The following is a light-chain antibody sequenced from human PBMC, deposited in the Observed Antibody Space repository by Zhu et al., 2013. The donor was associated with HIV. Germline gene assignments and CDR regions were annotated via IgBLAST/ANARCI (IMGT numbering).Light chain of an antibody. Sequence: VIWMTQSPSLLTASTGDRVTISCRMSQDINIYLAWYQQKPGKAPELLIHSASTLQRGVPSRFRGSGSGTEFTLTISSLQPDDFATYYCQHYNTYSPWTFGQGTKVEXK. CDR3: QHYNTYSPWT. CDR1: QDINIY. V-gene: IGKV1D-8*03. J-gene: IGKJ1*01. CDR2: SAS.